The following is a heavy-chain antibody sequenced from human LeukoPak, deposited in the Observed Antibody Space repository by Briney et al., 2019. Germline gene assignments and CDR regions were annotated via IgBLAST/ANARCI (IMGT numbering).Heavy chain of an antibody. V-gene: IGHV3-7*01. D-gene: IGHD2-2*01. J-gene: IGHJ4*02. CDR2: INEDGSVT. CDR1: GISFSGSW. CDR3: ATGRLQPAH. Sequence: GGSLRLSCVVSGISFSGSWMTWVRQAPGRGLESVANINEDGSVTYFVDSVKGRLAISRDNANNSVFLQLKSLRAEDTAVYYCATGRLQPAHWGQGTLVTVSS.